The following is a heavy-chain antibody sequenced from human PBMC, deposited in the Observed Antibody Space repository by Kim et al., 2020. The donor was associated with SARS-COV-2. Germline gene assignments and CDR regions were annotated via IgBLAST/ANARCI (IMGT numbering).Heavy chain of an antibody. CDR1: GGTFSSYA. CDR3: ATLPPYNWNDVRRGTMDV. D-gene: IGHD1-20*01. CDR2: IIPIFGTA. V-gene: IGHV1-69*13. Sequence: SVKVSCKASGGTFSSYAISWVRQAPGQGLEWMGGIIPIFGTANYAQKFRGRVTITADESTSTAYMELSSLRSEDTAVYYCATLPPYNWNDVRRGTMDVWGQGTTVTVSS. J-gene: IGHJ6*02.